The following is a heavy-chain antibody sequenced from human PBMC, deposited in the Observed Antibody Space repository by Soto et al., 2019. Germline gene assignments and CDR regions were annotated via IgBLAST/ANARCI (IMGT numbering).Heavy chain of an antibody. Sequence: APGQGLEWMGGIIPIFGTANYAQKFQGRVTITADESTSTAYMELSSLRSEDTAVYYCARDRSCCDDTLFDYWGQGT. V-gene: IGHV1-69*01. D-gene: IGHD2-2*01. CDR3: ARDRSCCDDTLFDY. J-gene: IGHJ4*02. CDR2: IIPIFGTA.